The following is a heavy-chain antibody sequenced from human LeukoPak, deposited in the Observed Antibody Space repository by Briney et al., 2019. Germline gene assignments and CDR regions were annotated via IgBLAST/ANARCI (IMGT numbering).Heavy chain of an antibody. CDR1: GFTFSSYG. V-gene: IGHV3-33*01. CDR2: IWYDGSNK. J-gene: IGHJ3*02. CDR3: ARDADEYCSSTTCRGGSFDI. D-gene: IGHD2-2*01. Sequence: GRSLRLSCAASGFTFSSYGMHWVRQAPGKGLEWVAVIWYDGSNKYYADSAKGRFTISRDNSKNTLYLQMNSLRAEDTAVYYCARDADEYCSSTTCRGGSFDIWGQGTMVTVSS.